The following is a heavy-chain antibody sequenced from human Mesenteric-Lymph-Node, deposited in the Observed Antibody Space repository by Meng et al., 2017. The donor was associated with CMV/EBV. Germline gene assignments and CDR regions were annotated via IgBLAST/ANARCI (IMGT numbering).Heavy chain of an antibody. CDR2: INPNSGDR. CDR3: ARVSSSTSGFFTLLRFDP. Sequence: ASVKVSCKASGYTFTDYYLHWVRQAPGQGLEWMGWINPNSGDRKYAQKFQGRVAMTRNTSISTAYMELSSLRSEDTAVYYCARVSSSTSGFFTLLRFDPWGQGTLVTVSS. D-gene: IGHD2-2*01. J-gene: IGHJ5*02. CDR1: GYTFTDYY. V-gene: IGHV1-2*02.